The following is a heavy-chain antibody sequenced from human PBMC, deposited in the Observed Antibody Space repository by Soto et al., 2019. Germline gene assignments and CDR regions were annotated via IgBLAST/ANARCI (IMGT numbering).Heavy chain of an antibody. V-gene: IGHV4-61*01. J-gene: IGHJ5*02. D-gene: IGHD4-4*01. CDR1: GGSVSSGSYY. Sequence: LSLTCTVSGGSVSSGSYYWSWIRQPPGKGLEWIGYIYYSGSTNYNPSLKSRVTISVDTSKNQFSLKLSSVTAADTAVYYCARYYSNYGFDPWGQGTLVTVSS. CDR3: ARYYSNYGFDP. CDR2: IYYSGST.